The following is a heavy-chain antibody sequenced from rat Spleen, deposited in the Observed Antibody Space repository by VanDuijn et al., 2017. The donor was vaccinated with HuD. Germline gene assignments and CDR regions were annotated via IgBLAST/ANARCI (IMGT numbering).Heavy chain of an antibody. D-gene: IGHD1-9*01. J-gene: IGHJ2*01. CDR1: GFTFSDYG. V-gene: IGHV5-29*01. CDR3: ARHGYNSSFDY. Sequence: EVQMVESGGGLVQPGRSLKLSCAASGFTFSDYGMAWVRQAPTKGLEWVATISYGDSSGHSNTYYRDSVKGRFTLSRDNAKTSLYLQMDSLCSGDTATYNCARHGYNSSFDYWGQGVMVTVSS. CDR2: ISYGDSSGHSNT.